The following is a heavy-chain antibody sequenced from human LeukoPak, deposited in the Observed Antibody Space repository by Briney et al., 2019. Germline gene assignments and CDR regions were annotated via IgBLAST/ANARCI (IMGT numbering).Heavy chain of an antibody. D-gene: IGHD3-3*01. CDR3: ASLFSYDFWSGYYTGVSDY. V-gene: IGHV3-7*01. J-gene: IGHJ4*02. CDR2: IKQDGSEK. CDR1: GFTFSSYW. Sequence: GGSLRLSCAASGFTFSSYWMSWVRQAPGKGLEWVANIKQDGSEKYYVDSVKGRFTISRDNAKNSLYLQMNSLRAEDTAVYYCASLFSYDFWSGYYTGVSDYWGQGTLVTVSS.